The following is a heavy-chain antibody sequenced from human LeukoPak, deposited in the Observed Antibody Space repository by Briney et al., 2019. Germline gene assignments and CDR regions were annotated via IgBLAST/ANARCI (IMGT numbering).Heavy chain of an antibody. CDR2: MNPNSGNT. CDR1: GYTFTSYD. Sequence: GASVKVSCKASGYTFTSYDINWVRQATGHGLEWMGWMNPNSGNTGYAQKFQGRVTMTRNTSISTAYMELSSLRSEDTAVYYCARGEINYDSSGYSPDWGQGTLVTVSS. CDR3: ARGEINYDSSGYSPD. V-gene: IGHV1-8*01. J-gene: IGHJ4*02. D-gene: IGHD3-22*01.